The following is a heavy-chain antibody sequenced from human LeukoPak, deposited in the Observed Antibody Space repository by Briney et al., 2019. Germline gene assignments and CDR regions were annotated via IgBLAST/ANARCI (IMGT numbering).Heavy chain of an antibody. CDR1: GFTFSSFA. CDR2: LSSSGEST. CDR3: AKDAIGQYRPYYFDC. Sequence: GGSLRLSCAASGFTFSSFAMSWVRQAPGKGLEWVSSLSSSGESTYYADYVKGRFTVSRDNSKNTVNLHLNSLRGEDTAVYYCAKDAIGQYRPYYFDCWGQGTLVTVSS. D-gene: IGHD3-16*02. V-gene: IGHV3-23*01. J-gene: IGHJ4*02.